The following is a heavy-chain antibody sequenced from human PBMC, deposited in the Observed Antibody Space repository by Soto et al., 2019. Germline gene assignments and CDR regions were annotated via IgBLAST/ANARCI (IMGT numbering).Heavy chain of an antibody. D-gene: IGHD1-1*01. CDR2: INPNSGGT. CDR3: AREPATAKPEGVDF. V-gene: IGHV1-2*02. CDR1: GYTFSDYY. Sequence: ASVKVSCKASGYTFSDYYIHWVRQAPGQGLEWMGWINPNSGGTKYAPKFQGGVTMTRDTSITTAYMELSRLRSGDTAVYYCAREPATAKPEGVDFWGQGTLVTISS. J-gene: IGHJ4*02.